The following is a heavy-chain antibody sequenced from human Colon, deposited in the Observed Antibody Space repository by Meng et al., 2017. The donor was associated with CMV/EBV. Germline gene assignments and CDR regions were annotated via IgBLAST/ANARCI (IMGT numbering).Heavy chain of an antibody. Sequence: SETLSLTCNVSGGAISSRDYYWGWIRQPPGKGLEWIGSINIGGTTYYSPSLQSRITISMDTSRNLFSLIMASVTAEDTAVYYCARHTDAVSASGLDYWGQGTPVTVSS. J-gene: IGHJ4*02. CDR1: GGAISSRDYY. D-gene: IGHD6-13*01. CDR3: ARHTDAVSASGLDY. V-gene: IGHV4-39*01. CDR2: INIGGTT.